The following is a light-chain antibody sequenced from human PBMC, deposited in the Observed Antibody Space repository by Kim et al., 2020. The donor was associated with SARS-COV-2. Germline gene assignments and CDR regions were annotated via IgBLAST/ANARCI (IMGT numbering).Light chain of an antibody. J-gene: IGLJ2*01. V-gene: IGLV3-25*03. CDR1: ALPKQY. CDR3: QSADSSGTPVV. Sequence: SYELTQPPSVPVSPGQTARITCSGDALPKQYAYWYQQKPGQAPVLVIYKDSERPSGIPERFSGSSSGTTVTLTISGVQAEDEADYYCQSADSSGTPVVFGGGTQLTVL. CDR2: KDS.